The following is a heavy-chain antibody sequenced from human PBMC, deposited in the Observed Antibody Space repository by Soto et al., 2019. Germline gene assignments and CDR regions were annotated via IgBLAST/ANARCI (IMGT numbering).Heavy chain of an antibody. CDR1: GYSISSGYY. J-gene: IGHJ4*02. CDR2: IYHSGST. D-gene: IGHD4-17*01. V-gene: IGHV4-38-2*02. CDR3: ARDNGDLGY. Sequence: SETLSLTCAVSGYSISSGYYWGWIRQPPGKGLEWIGSIYHSGSTYYNPSLKSRVTISVDTSKNQFSLKLSSVTAADTAVYYCARDNGDLGYWGQGTLVTVSS.